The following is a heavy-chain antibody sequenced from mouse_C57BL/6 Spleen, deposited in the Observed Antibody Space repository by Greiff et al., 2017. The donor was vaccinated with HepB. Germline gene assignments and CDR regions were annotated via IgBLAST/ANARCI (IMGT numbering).Heavy chain of an antibody. V-gene: IGHV5-4*01. CDR3: ARDHGSSYDYAMDY. CDR1: GFTFSSYA. D-gene: IGHD1-1*01. Sequence: DVQLVESGGGLVKPGGSLKLSCAASGFTFSSYAMSWVRQTPEKRLEWVATISDGGSYTYYPDNVKGRFTISRDNAKNNLYLQMSHLKSEDTAMYYCARDHGSSYDYAMDYWGQGTSVTVSS. J-gene: IGHJ4*01. CDR2: ISDGGSYT.